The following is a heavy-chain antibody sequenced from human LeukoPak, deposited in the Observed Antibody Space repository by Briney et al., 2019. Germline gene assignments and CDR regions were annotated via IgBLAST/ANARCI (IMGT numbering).Heavy chain of an antibody. CDR1: GGSISSGGYY. CDR3: ARGSHYYGMDV. Sequence: SETLSLTCTVSGGSISSGGYYWSWIRQPPGKGLEWIGEINHSGSTNYNPSLKSRVTISVDTSKNQFSLKLSSVTAADTAVYYCARGSHYYGMDVWGQGTTVTVPS. J-gene: IGHJ6*02. V-gene: IGHV4-39*07. CDR2: INHSGST.